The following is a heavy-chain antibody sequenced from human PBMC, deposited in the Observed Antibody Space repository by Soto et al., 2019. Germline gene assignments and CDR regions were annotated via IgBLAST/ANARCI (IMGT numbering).Heavy chain of an antibody. V-gene: IGHV3-74*01. Sequence: EVQLVESGGGLVQPGGSLRLSYADCEFTFNSIWIHWVRQARGKGLVWVSCINSDGSTTSYADSVKGRITISRDNAKNTLYPQMNRLTFEDAAVYYCVRDISWGQETLVTVSS. J-gene: IGHJ4*02. CDR2: INSDGSTT. CDR3: VRDIS. CDR1: EFTFNSIW. D-gene: IGHD3-3*02.